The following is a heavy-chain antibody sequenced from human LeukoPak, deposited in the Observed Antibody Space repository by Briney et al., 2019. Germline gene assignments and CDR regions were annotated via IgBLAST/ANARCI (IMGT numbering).Heavy chain of an antibody. Sequence: GGSLRLSCTVSGFTFSSFTMNWVRQGPGKGLEWVASISNSGDYISYTDSLKGRFTISRDNAKNSLFLQMSSLRAEDTAVYYCAREMYAGWYFAFDIWGQGTMVTVSS. D-gene: IGHD6-19*01. CDR3: AREMYAGWYFAFDI. V-gene: IGHV3-21*01. CDR2: ISNSGDYI. J-gene: IGHJ3*02. CDR1: GFTFSSFT.